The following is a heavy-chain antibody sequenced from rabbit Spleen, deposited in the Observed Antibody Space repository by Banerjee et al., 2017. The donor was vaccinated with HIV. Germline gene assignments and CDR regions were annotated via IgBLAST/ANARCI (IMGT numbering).Heavy chain of an antibody. CDR2: IDST. Sequence: QEQLVESGGDLVKPGASLTLTCTASGFTISGYHICWVRQAPGKGLEWIACIDSTYYASWAKGRFTISETSSTTVTLQMTSLTAADTATYFCARGSAAMTMVITGYYLYLWGQGTLVTVS. D-gene: IGHD2-1*01. CDR3: ARGSAAMTMVITGYYLYL. V-gene: IGHV1S45*01. CDR1: GFTISGYH. J-gene: IGHJ4*01.